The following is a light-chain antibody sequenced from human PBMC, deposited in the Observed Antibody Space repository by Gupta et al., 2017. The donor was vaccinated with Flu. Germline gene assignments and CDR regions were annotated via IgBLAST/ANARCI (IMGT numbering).Light chain of an antibody. CDR3: SSYAGNNNVV. J-gene: IGLJ3*02. CDR2: EVT. Sequence: QSALTQPPSPSGPPGPSVPISCTGTSSDVGGSNYVYWYQQHPGKARKLMIYEVTKRSAGVPDRFSGSKSANTASLIVSERQAEDEADYYCSSYAGNNNVVFGGGTKLTVL. CDR1: SSDVGGSNY. V-gene: IGLV2-8*01.